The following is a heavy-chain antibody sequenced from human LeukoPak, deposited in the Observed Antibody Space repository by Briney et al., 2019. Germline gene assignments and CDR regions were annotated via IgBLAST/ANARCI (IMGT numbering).Heavy chain of an antibody. CDR3: ARGESSGPTS. CDR2: IYYSGST. V-gene: IGHV4-59*01. Sequence: SETLSLTCTVSGGSISSYYWSWIRQPPGKGLEWIGYIYYSGSTNYNPSLKRRVTISVDTSKNQFSLKLSSVTAADTAVYYCARGESSGPTSWGQGTMVTVSS. D-gene: IGHD6-19*01. J-gene: IGHJ3*01. CDR1: GGSISSYY.